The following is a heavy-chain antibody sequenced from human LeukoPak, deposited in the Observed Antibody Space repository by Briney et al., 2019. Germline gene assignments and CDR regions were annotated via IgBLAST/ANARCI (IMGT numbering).Heavy chain of an antibody. Sequence: GGSLRLSCAASGFTFSSFEMSWVRQAPGRGLEWVSGISGSGGGTYYADSVKGRFTISRDNSKNTLYLQMNSLRAEDTALYYCAKDAQGLVRGGIYFDFWGQGSLVTVSS. CDR3: AKDAQGLVRGGIYFDF. CDR1: GFTFSSFE. D-gene: IGHD6-19*01. V-gene: IGHV3-23*01. J-gene: IGHJ4*02. CDR2: ISGSGGGT.